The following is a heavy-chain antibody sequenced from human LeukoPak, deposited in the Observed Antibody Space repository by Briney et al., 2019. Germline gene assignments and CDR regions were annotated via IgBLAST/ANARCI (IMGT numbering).Heavy chain of an antibody. Sequence: PGGSLRLSCAASGFTFDDYAMHWVRQAPGKGLEWVSLISGDGGSTYYADSVKGRFTFSRDNSKNSLYLQMNSLRTEDTALYYCAKDQGPYGSGSHDLDYWGQGTLDTVSS. CDR2: ISGDGGST. CDR1: GFTFDDYA. CDR3: AKDQGPYGSGSHDLDY. J-gene: IGHJ4*02. V-gene: IGHV3-43*02. D-gene: IGHD3-10*01.